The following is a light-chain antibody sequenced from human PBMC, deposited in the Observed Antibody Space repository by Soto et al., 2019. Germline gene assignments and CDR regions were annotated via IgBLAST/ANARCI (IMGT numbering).Light chain of an antibody. CDR2: GAS. CDR3: QQYNNWPL. J-gene: IGKJ1*01. Sequence: EIVMTQSPATLSVSPGERATLSCRASQSVSSNLSWYQQKPGQAPRLLIYGASTRAIGFPARFSGSGSGTEFTLTISSLQSEDFAVYYCQQYNNWPLFGQGTKVDIK. V-gene: IGKV3-15*01. CDR1: QSVSSN.